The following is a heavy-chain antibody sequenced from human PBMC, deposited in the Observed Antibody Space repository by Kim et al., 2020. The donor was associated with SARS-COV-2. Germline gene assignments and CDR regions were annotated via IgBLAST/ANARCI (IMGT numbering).Heavy chain of an antibody. D-gene: IGHD6-19*01. J-gene: IGHJ4*02. V-gene: IGHV4-34*13. Sequence: YNPSIRSRVTISVGTSKSQFSLKLSAVTAAETAVYYCARGDSSGWYYFDYWGQGTLVTVSS. CDR3: ARGDSSGWYYFDY.